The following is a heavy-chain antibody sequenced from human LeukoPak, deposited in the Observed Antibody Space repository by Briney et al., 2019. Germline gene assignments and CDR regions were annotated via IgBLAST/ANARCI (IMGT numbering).Heavy chain of an antibody. CDR3: AKGEEEYYYYGMDV. CDR2: ISGSGGST. Sequence: GGSLRLSCVASGITFSNYAMSWVRQAPGKGLEWVSTISGSGGSTCYADSVKGRFTISRDNSKNTLHLQMNSLRAEDTAVYYCAKGEEEYYYYGMDVWGQGTTVTVSS. D-gene: IGHD1-26*01. CDR1: GITFSNYA. J-gene: IGHJ6*02. V-gene: IGHV3-23*01.